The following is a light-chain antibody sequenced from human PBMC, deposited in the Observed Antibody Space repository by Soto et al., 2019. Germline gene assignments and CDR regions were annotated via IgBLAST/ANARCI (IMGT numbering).Light chain of an antibody. V-gene: IGKV3-20*01. J-gene: IGKJ5*01. CDR2: GAS. Sequence: EIVLTQSPGTLSLSPGERATLSCRASQSVSNNYLAWYQQKPGQAPRRLIYGASSRATGIPDRFSGSGSGTDFTLTISSLQSEDFAFYYCQQYNNWPRTFGQGTRLEIK. CDR1: QSVSNNY. CDR3: QQYNNWPRT.